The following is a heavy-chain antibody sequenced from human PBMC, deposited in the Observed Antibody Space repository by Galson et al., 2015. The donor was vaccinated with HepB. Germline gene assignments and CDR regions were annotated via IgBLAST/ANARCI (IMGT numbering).Heavy chain of an antibody. Sequence: SVKVSCKASGGTFSSYTISWVRQAPGQGLEWMGRIIPILGIANYAQKFQGRVTITADKSTSTAYMELSSLRSEDTAVYYCARSRYYYGSGSYYNELLGFDYWGQGTLVTVSS. CDR1: GGTFSSYT. V-gene: IGHV1-69*02. CDR3: ARSRYYYGSGSYYNELLGFDY. D-gene: IGHD3-10*01. CDR2: IIPILGIA. J-gene: IGHJ4*02.